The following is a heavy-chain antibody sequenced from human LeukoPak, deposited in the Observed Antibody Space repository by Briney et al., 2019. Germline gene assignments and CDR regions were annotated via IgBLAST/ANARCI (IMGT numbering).Heavy chain of an antibody. D-gene: IGHD4-17*01. CDR1: GFSFSDYW. J-gene: IGHJ5*02. CDR2: ITGGHYAT. V-gene: IGHV3-23*01. Sequence: GGSLRLSCVASGFSFSDYWMSWVRQAPGKGLEWVSSITGGHYATYNTDSVKGRFTISRDNAKNTLYLQMNSLRADDTAIYYCTKDPNGDYIGAFDPWGQGTLVTVSS. CDR3: TKDPNGDYIGAFDP.